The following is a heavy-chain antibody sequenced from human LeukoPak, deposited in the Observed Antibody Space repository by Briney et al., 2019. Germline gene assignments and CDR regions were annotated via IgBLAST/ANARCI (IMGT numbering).Heavy chain of an antibody. D-gene: IGHD3-22*01. CDR2: ISSSSRYI. V-gene: IGHV3-21*01. Sequence: GGSLRLSCSASGFTFSTYSMNWVRQAPGKGLEWVSSISSSSRYIYYADSVKGRFTISRDNAKNSLYLQMNSLRAEDTAVYYCARTRRQYYYDSSGYYEWFDPWGQGTLVTVSS. J-gene: IGHJ5*02. CDR3: ARTRRQYYYDSSGYYEWFDP. CDR1: GFTFSTYS.